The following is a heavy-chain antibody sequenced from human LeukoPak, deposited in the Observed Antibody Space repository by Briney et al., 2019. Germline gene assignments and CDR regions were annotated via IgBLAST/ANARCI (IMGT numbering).Heavy chain of an antibody. D-gene: IGHD3-9*01. Sequence: GGSLRLSCAASGFTFSSYGMNWVRQAPGKGLEWVSSISSSSSYIYYADSVKGRFTISRDNAKNSLYLQMNSLRAEDTAVYYCASGESILTGFDYWGQGTLVTVSS. CDR1: GFTFSSYG. J-gene: IGHJ4*02. V-gene: IGHV3-21*01. CDR3: ASGESILTGFDY. CDR2: ISSSSSYI.